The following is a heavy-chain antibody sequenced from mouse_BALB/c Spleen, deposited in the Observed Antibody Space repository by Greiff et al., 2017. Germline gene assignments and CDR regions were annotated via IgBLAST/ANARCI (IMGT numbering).Heavy chain of an antibody. V-gene: IGHV1-18*01. J-gene: IGHJ4*01. D-gene: IGHD2-4*01. CDR2: INPNNGGT. CDR3: ARLPYYDYLYAMDY. CDR1: GYTFTDYN. Sequence: VQLKQSGPELVKPGASVKIPCKASGYTFTDYNMDWVKQSHGKSLEWIGDINPNNGGTIYNQKFKGKATLTVDKSSSTAYMELRSLTSEDTAVYYCARLPYYDYLYAMDYWGQGTSVTVSS.